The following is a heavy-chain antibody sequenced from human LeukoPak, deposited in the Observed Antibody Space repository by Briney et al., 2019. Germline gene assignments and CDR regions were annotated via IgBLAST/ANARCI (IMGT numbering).Heavy chain of an antibody. V-gene: IGHV4-61*02. Sequence: SETLSLTCTVSGGSISSGSYYWSWIRQSAGKGLGWIGRVYTSGSTNYNPSLKSRVTISVATSKNQFSLKLSSVTAADTAVYYCARASNYGPYSLWGQGTLVTVSS. CDR1: GGSISSGSYY. D-gene: IGHD4-17*01. CDR2: VYTSGST. J-gene: IGHJ4*02. CDR3: ARASNYGPYSL.